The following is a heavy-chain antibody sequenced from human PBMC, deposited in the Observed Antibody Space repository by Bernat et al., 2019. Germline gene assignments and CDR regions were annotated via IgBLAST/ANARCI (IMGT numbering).Heavy chain of an antibody. V-gene: IGHV3-66*01. Sequence: EVQLVESGGGLVQPGGSLRLSCAASGITVSSNCMSWVRQAPGRGLEWVSAFYSNGETHYADSVKGRFTISRDNPKNTLYLQMHSLRAEDTAVYYCANGVDTSRVRPSCFHDWGQGTLVTVSS. CDR1: GITVSSNC. CDR3: ANGVDTSRVRPSCFHD. D-gene: IGHD5-18*01. CDR2: FYSNGET. J-gene: IGHJ4*02.